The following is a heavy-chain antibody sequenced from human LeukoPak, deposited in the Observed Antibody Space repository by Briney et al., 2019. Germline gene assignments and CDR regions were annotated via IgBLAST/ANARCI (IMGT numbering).Heavy chain of an antibody. V-gene: IGHV4-4*07. CDR3: AREGGSSRSLEN. J-gene: IGHJ4*02. D-gene: IGHD1-26*01. Sequence: SETLSLTCNVSGGSISSSYWSWIRQPAGKGLEWIGRIYASGSSNYNPSLKSRVTMSVDTSKNQFSLDLSSVTAADTAVYYCAREGGSSRSLENWGQGTLVTVSS. CDR2: IYASGSS. CDR1: GGSISSSY.